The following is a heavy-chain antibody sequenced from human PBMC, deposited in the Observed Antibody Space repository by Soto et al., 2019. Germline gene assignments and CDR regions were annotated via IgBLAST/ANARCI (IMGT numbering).Heavy chain of an antibody. CDR3: ASSPYCSGGSCYAPTQDY. J-gene: IGHJ4*02. CDR1: GGTFSSYA. Sequence: SVKVSCKASGGTFSSYAISWVRQAPGQGLEWMGGIIPIFGTANYAQKFQGRVTITADESTSTAYMELSSLRSEDTAVYYCASSPYCSGGSCYAPTQDYWGQGTLVTVSS. D-gene: IGHD2-15*01. V-gene: IGHV1-69*13. CDR2: IIPIFGTA.